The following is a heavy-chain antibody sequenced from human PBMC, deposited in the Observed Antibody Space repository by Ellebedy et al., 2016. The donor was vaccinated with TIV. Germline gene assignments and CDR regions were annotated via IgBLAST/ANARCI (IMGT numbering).Heavy chain of an antibody. Sequence: GGSLRLSCAASGFTFSNYGINWVRQAPGKGLEWVSAISGSGGSTYYADSVKGRFTISRDNSKNTLYLQMNSLRAEDTAVYYCARDVGGSYSSLAFDIWGQGTMVTVSS. D-gene: IGHD1-26*01. CDR3: ARDVGGSYSSLAFDI. CDR1: GFTFSNYG. V-gene: IGHV3-23*01. J-gene: IGHJ3*02. CDR2: ISGSGGST.